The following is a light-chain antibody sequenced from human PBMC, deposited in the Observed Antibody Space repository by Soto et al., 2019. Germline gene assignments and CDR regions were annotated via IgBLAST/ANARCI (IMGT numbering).Light chain of an antibody. CDR3: SSYAGSTPYV. J-gene: IGLJ1*01. Sequence: QSALTQPPSASGSPGQSVTISCTGTSSDVGAYNFVSWYQQHPGKAPKLIIYEVTKRPSGVPDRFSGSKSGNTASLTVSGLQAEDEDDYYCSSYAGSTPYVFGTGTKLTVL. CDR1: SSDVGAYNF. CDR2: EVT. V-gene: IGLV2-8*01.